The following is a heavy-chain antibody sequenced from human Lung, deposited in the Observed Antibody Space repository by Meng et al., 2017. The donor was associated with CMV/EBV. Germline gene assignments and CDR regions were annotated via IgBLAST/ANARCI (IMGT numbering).Heavy chain of an antibody. J-gene: IGHJ4*02. Sequence: XVSXXASEYSFTNYWIGWVRQMPGKGLEWMGIIYPADSDTKYSPSFQGQVTISADKSINTAYLQWSSLKASDTAMYYCARQGRGGVVGANTLDYWGQGTXVTVSS. CDR1: EYSFTNYW. CDR3: ARQGRGGVVGANTLDY. V-gene: IGHV5-51*01. D-gene: IGHD1-26*01. CDR2: IYPADSDT.